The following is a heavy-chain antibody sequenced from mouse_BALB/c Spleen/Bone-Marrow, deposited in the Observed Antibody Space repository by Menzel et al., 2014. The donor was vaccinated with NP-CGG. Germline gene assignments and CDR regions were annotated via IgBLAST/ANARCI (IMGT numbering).Heavy chain of an antibody. CDR2: IYPYNGVS. V-gene: IGHV1-31*01. CDR3: ESRGEYFDV. D-gene: IGHD5-2*01. J-gene: IGHJ1*01. CDR1: GYSFTGYY. Sequence: EVQLQQSGPELVKPGASVKISCKASGYSFTGYYMHWVKQSHGNSLDWIGYIYPYNGVSSYNQKFKGKATLTVDKSSSTAYMELRSRTSDDSAVYYCESRGEYFDVWGATTTVTVSS.